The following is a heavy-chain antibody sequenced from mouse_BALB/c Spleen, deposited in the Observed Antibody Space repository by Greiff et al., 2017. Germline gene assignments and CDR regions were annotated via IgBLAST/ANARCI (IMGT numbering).Heavy chain of an antibody. CDR3: TRSGGNYYAMDY. CDR2: INPSNGGT. CDR1: GYSFTGYF. D-gene: IGHD2-1*01. V-gene: IGHV1S81*02. J-gene: IGHJ4*01. Sequence: QVQLQQSGPELVKPGASVKISCKASGYSFTGYFMNWVKQRPGQGLEWIGEINPSNGGTNFNEKFKSKATLTVDKSSSTAYMQLSSLTSEDSAVYYCTRSGGNYYAMDYWGQGTSVTVSS.